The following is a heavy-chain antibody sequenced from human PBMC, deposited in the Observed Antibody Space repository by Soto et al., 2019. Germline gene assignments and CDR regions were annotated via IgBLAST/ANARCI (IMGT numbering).Heavy chain of an antibody. J-gene: IGHJ4*02. D-gene: IGHD3-22*01. CDR1: GFTFSSYA. CDR2: ISGSGGST. Sequence: GGSLRLSCAASGFTFSSYAMSWVRQAPGKGLEWVSAISGSGGSTYYADSVKGRFTISRDNSKNTLYLQMNSLRAEDTAVYYCAKAPGYYDSSGLDYWGQGTLVTVS. V-gene: IGHV3-23*01. CDR3: AKAPGYYDSSGLDY.